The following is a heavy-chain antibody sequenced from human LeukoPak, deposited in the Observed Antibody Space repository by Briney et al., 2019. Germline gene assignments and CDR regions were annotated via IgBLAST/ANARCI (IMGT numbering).Heavy chain of an antibody. CDR1: GFTFSTYP. Sequence: PGRSLRLSCAASGFTFSTYPMHWVRQAPGKGLEWVAVISNDGSNKYYADSVKGRFTLSRDSSKNTLYLQMNSLRTEDTAVYYCARRRAFDIWGQGTMVTVSS. J-gene: IGHJ3*02. CDR2: ISNDGSNK. V-gene: IGHV3-30*04. CDR3: ARRRAFDI.